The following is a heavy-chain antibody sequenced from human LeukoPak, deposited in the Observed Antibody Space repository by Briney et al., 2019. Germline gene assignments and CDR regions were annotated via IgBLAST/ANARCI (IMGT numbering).Heavy chain of an antibody. CDR1: GFTFSSYW. CDR2: IKQDGSEK. V-gene: IGHV3-7*01. J-gene: IGHJ4*02. D-gene: IGHD1-26*01. CDR3: ARVQWELRGVGSYFEY. Sequence: GGSLRLSCVVSGFTFSSYWMSWVRQAPGKGLEWVANIKQDGSEKCYVDSVKGRFTMSRDNAKNSLYLQMNSLRAEGTAVYYCARVQWELRGVGSYFEYWGQGALVTVSS.